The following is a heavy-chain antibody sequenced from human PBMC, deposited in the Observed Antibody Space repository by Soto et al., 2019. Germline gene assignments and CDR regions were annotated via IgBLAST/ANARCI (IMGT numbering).Heavy chain of an antibody. Sequence: SETLSLTCTVSGGSISSGGYYWSWIRQHPGKGLEWIGYIYYSGSTYYNPSLKSRVTISVDTSKNQFSLKLSSVTAADTAVYYCARDLPSGFYGMDVWGQGTTVTVS. CDR3: ARDLPSGFYGMDV. CDR2: IYYSGST. J-gene: IGHJ6*02. V-gene: IGHV4-31*03. CDR1: GGSISSGGYY. D-gene: IGHD3-22*01.